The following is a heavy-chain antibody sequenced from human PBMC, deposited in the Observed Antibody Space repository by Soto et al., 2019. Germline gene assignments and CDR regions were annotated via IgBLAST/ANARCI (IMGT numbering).Heavy chain of an antibody. CDR3: TRHVRYDSSGYAVD. V-gene: IGHV3-73*01. CDR2: IRSKANSYAT. CDR1: GFTFSGSA. D-gene: IGHD3-22*01. Sequence: GGSLRLSCAASGFTFSGSAMHWVRQASGKGLEWVGRIRSKANSYATAYAASVKGRFTISRDDSKNTAYLQMNSLKTEGTAVYYCTRHVRYDSSGYAVDWGQGTLVTVSS. J-gene: IGHJ4*02.